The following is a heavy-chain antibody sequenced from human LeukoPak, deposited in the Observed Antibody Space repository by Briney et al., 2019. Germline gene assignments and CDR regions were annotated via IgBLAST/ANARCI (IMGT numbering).Heavy chain of an antibody. CDR2: IYYSGST. V-gene: IGHV4-39*01. CDR3: ARRRFLEWSAYYFDY. CDR1: GGSISSSSYY. J-gene: IGHJ4*02. Sequence: SSETLSLTCTVSGGSISSSSYYWGWIRQPPGKGLEWIGSIYYSGSTYYNPSLKSRVTISVDTSKNQFSLELSSVTAADTAVYYCARRRFLEWSAYYFDYWGQGTLVTVSS. D-gene: IGHD3-3*01.